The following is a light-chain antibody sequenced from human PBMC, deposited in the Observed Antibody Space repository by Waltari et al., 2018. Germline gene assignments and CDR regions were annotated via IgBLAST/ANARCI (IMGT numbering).Light chain of an antibody. CDR1: QSISSSS. Sequence: EIVLTQSPGTLSLSPGERATLSCRASQSISSSSLAGYQQRPGQSPRLLIYNAFSRATGIPDRFSGGGSGTDFTLTISRLEPEDFAVYYCHHYGSSRTFGQGTKVEIK. CDR3: HHYGSSRT. CDR2: NAF. J-gene: IGKJ1*01. V-gene: IGKV3-20*01.